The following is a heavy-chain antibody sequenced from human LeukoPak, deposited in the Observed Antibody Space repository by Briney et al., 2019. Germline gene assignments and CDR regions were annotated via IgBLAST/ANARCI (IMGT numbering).Heavy chain of an antibody. J-gene: IGHJ4*02. CDR3: AKGQELDDGVFDS. D-gene: IGHD1-1*01. CDR2: IRGNGDTA. CDR1: GFTFSSCA. Sequence: GGSLRLSCAASGFTFSSCAMSWVRQAPGKGLEWVSTIRGNGDTAYNADSVRGRFAISRDDSKNALFLQMNSLRLEDTAIYYCAKGQELDDGVFDSWGQGTRVTVSS. V-gene: IGHV3-23*01.